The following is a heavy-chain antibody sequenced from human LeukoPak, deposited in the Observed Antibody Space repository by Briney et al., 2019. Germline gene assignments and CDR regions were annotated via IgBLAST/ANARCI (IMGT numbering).Heavy chain of an antibody. CDR2: INHSGST. Sequence: SETLSLTCAVYGGSFSGYYWSWIRQPPGKGLEWIGEINHSGSTNYNPSLKSRVTISVDTSKNQFSLKLSSVTAADTAVYYCATSPYDFWSGYSAQFDYWGQGTLVTVSS. D-gene: IGHD3-3*01. CDR1: GGSFSGYY. CDR3: ATSPYDFWSGYSAQFDY. J-gene: IGHJ4*02. V-gene: IGHV4-34*01.